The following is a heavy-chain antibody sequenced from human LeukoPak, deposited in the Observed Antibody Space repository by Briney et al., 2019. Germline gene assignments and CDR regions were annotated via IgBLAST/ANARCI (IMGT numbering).Heavy chain of an antibody. J-gene: IGHJ4*02. CDR3: ARIGDEDYGDYRDLLFDY. CDR2: IDWDDDK. D-gene: IGHD4-17*01. Sequence: SGPTLVNPTQTLTLTCTFSGFSLSTSGMCVSWIRQPPGKALEWLARIDWDDDKYYSTSLKTRLTISKDTSKNQVVLTMTNMDPVDTATYYCARIGDEDYGDYRDLLFDYWGQGTLVTVSS. CDR1: GFSLSTSGMC. V-gene: IGHV2-70*11.